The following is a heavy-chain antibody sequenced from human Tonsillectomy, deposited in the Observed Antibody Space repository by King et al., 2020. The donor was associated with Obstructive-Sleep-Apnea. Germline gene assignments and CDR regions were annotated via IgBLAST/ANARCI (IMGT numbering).Heavy chain of an antibody. V-gene: IGHV3-21*01. J-gene: IGHJ4*02. CDR2: ISKSSTYI. CDR1: GFSFNTYS. D-gene: IGHD6-19*01. Sequence: VQLVESGGGLVKPGGSLRLSCAASGFSFNTYSMNWVRQAPSKGLEWVSSISKSSTYIFYGDSLKGRFTTSRDNAKNSLYLQMSSLRAEDTAIYYCAKDRTSGWYGLVDYWGQGTLVTVSS. CDR3: AKDRTSGWYGLVDY.